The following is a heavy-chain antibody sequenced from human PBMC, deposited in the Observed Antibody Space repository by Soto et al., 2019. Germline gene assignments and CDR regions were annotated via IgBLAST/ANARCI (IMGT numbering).Heavy chain of an antibody. CDR2: ISAYNGNT. D-gene: IGHD3-22*01. CDR1: GYTFTSYG. V-gene: IGHV1-18*01. J-gene: IGHJ4*02. CDR3: ARDLHYYDRSGYYAY. Sequence: QVQLVQSGAEVKKPGASVKVSCKASGYTFTSYGISWVRQAPGQGLEWMGWISAYNGNTNYAQKLQGRVTMTTDTSTSPDYRELRSVRFDDTAVYYCARDLHYYDRSGYYAYLGQGTLVPVSS.